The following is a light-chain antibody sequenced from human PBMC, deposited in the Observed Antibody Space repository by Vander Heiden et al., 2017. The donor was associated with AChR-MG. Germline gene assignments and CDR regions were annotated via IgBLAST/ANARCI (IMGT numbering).Light chain of an antibody. V-gene: IGKV3-11*01. CDR2: DSS. J-gene: IGKJ4*01. Sequence: EIVLTQSPATLPLSPGERATLSCRASQSVSSYLAWYQQKPGQAPRLLIYDSSNRATGIPARFSGSGSGTDFTLTISSLEPEDFAVYYCQQRSIWPLTFGGGTKVEIK. CDR1: QSVSSY. CDR3: QQRSIWPLT.